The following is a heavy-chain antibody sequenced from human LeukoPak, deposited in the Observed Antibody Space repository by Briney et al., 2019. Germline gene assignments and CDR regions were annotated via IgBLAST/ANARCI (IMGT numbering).Heavy chain of an antibody. Sequence: SETLSLTCAVYGGSFSGYYWSWIRQPPGKGLEWIGRIYTSGSTNCNPSLKSRVTMSVDTSKNQFSLKLSSVTAADTAVYYCARDLPMITFGGVIVSRDYWGQGTLVTVSS. CDR3: ARDLPMITFGGVIVSRDY. CDR1: GGSFSGYY. V-gene: IGHV4-59*10. D-gene: IGHD3-16*02. J-gene: IGHJ4*02. CDR2: IYTSGST.